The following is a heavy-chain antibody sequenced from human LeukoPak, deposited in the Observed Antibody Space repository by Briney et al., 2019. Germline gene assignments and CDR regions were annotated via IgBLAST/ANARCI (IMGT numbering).Heavy chain of an antibody. J-gene: IGHJ4*02. CDR2: ISAYNGNT. Sequence: ASVKVSCKASGYTFTSYGITWVRQAPGQGLEWMGWISAYNGNTNYAQKLQGRVTMTTDTSTSTAYMELRSLRSDDTAVYYCARDLYAGYSSGWDFDYWGQGTLVTVSS. CDR1: GYTFTSYG. V-gene: IGHV1-18*01. CDR3: ARDLYAGYSSGWDFDY. D-gene: IGHD6-19*01.